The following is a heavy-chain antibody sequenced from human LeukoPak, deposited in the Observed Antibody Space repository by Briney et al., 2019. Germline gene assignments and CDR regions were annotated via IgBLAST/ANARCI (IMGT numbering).Heavy chain of an antibody. V-gene: IGHV3-30*02. CDR1: GFTFSSYG. D-gene: IGHD1-1*01. Sequence: GGSLRLSCAASGFTFSSYGMHWVRQAPDKGLEWVAFIRYDGSRKYYADSVKGRFTISRDNSKNTLYLQMNSLRAEDTAVYYCVRESGTESWSVYMDVWGKGTTVTISS. CDR3: VRESGTESWSVYMDV. J-gene: IGHJ6*03. CDR2: IRYDGSRK.